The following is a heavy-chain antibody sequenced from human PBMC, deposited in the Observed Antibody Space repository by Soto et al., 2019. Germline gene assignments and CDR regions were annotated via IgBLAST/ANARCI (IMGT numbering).Heavy chain of an antibody. V-gene: IGHV4-59*01. J-gene: IGHJ6*03. CDR2: IYYSGST. D-gene: IGHD3-10*01. CDR1: GGSISSYY. CDR3: ARDLGGSGSYYNRLDYYYMDV. Sequence: QVQLQESGPGLVKPSETLSLTCTVSGGSISSYYWSWIRQPPGKGLEWIGYIYYSGSTNYNPSLKSRVTISVDTSKNQFSLKLSSVTAADTAVYYCARDLGGSGSYYNRLDYYYMDVWGKGTTVTVSS.